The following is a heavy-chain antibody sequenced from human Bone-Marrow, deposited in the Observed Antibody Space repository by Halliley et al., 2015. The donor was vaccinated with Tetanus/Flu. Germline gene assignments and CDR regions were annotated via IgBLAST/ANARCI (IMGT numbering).Heavy chain of an antibody. J-gene: IGHJ4*02. CDR3: GRTRIAVTGYYFDY. CDR2: VYDSGHP. D-gene: IGHD6-19*01. Sequence: LEWIGYVYDSGHPNYNPSLKTRVNISVDTSKNQFSLRLSSVTAADTAVYYCGRTRIAVTGYYFDYWGLGTLVTVSS. V-gene: IGHV4-59*01.